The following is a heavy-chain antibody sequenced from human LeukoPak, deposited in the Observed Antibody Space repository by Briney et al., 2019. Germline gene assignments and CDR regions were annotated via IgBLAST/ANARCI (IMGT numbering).Heavy chain of an antibody. D-gene: IGHD3-10*01. CDR2: IYSGGST. V-gene: IGHV3-66*01. J-gene: IGHJ4*02. CDR3: ARDSYYYGSGSYYKG. CDR1: GFTVSSNY. Sequence: QPGGSLRLSCAASGFTVSSNYMSWVRQAPGKGLEWVSVIYSGGSTYYADSVKGRFTISRDNSKNTLYLQMNSLRAEDTAVYYCARDSYYYGSGSYYKGWGQGPLVTVSS.